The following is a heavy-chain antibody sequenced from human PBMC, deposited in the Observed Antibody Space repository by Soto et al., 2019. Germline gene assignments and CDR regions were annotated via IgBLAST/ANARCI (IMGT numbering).Heavy chain of an antibody. V-gene: IGHV1-69*01. CDR3: ATGGHNDGDNFYHGMDV. Sequence: QVQVVQSGAEVKKPGSSVKVSCKVSGGSFTNNALSWVRQAPGQGLERLGGVIPLFDTAYYAQIFRGRLKIAADGSTTTAYVEVSSLTSADTSVYFCATGGHNDGDNFYHGMDVWGQGTTGTVS. CDR2: VIPLFDTA. D-gene: IGHD2-21*02. J-gene: IGHJ6*02. CDR1: GGSFTNNA.